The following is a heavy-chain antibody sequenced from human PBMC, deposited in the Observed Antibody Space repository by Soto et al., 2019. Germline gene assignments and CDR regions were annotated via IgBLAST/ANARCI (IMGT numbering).Heavy chain of an antibody. V-gene: IGHV3-23*01. CDR3: VKGHGDPLYYYYYYMDV. J-gene: IGHJ6*03. CDR2: ISSSGATT. CDR1: GFTFSGYG. Sequence: GGSLRLSCAASGFTFSGYGMGWVRQAPGQGLGWVSFISSSGATTYYADSVKGRFTISRDNSKNTLYLQMNSLRAEDTALYYCVKGHGDPLYYYYYYMDVWGEGTTVTVSS. D-gene: IGHD4-17*01.